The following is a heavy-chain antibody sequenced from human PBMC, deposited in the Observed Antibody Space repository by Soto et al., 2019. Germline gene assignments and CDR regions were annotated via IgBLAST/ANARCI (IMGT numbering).Heavy chain of an antibody. CDR1: GGSFSGYY. D-gene: IGHD1-1*01. CDR2: INHSGST. V-gene: IGHV4-34*01. Sequence: SETLSLTCAVDGGSFSGYYWSWIRQPPGKGLEWIGEINHSGSTNYNPSLKSRVTISVDTSKNQFSLKLSSVTAADTAVYYCARNSYNWNDGGPNWFDPWGQRTLVTVSS. CDR3: ARNSYNWNDGGPNWFDP. J-gene: IGHJ5*02.